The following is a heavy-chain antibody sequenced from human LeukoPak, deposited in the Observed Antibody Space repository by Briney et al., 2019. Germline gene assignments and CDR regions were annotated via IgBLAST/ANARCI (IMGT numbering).Heavy chain of an antibody. J-gene: IGHJ4*02. D-gene: IGHD4-17*01. Sequence: GGSLRLSCAASGFTFSSYGMHWVRQAPSKGLEWVAVIWYDGSNKYYADSVKGRFTISRDNSKNTLYLQMNSLRAEDTAVYYCARGDYGDFGFYWGQGTLVTVSS. CDR3: ARGDYGDFGFY. CDR1: GFTFSSYG. V-gene: IGHV3-33*01. CDR2: IWYDGSNK.